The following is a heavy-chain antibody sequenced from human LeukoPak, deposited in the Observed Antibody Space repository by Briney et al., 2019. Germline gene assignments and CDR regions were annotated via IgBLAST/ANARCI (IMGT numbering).Heavy chain of an antibody. J-gene: IGHJ4*02. CDR3: ARGRGTLGKYYFDY. Sequence: ASVKVSCKASGYTFTSYDINWVRQATGQGLEWMGWMNPNSGNTGYAQKFQGRVTMTRNTSISTAYMELSSLRSEDTAVYYCARGRGTLGKYYFDYWGQGTLVTVSS. V-gene: IGHV1-8*01. D-gene: IGHD2/OR15-2a*01. CDR1: GYTFTSYD. CDR2: MNPNSGNT.